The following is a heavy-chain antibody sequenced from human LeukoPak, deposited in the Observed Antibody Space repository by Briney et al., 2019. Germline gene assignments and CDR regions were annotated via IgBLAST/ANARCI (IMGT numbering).Heavy chain of an antibody. D-gene: IGHD1-14*01. Sequence: QPGGSLRLSCAASGFTFSVSAVHWVRQASGKGLEGVGRIRSKDHNYATTYAASVKGRFTISRDDSKNTAYLQINSLKTEDTAVYYCARLAVSNVGTTVFDYWGQGTLVTVSS. CDR1: GFTFSVSA. J-gene: IGHJ4*02. V-gene: IGHV3-73*01. CDR2: IRSKDHNYAT. CDR3: ARLAVSNVGTTVFDY.